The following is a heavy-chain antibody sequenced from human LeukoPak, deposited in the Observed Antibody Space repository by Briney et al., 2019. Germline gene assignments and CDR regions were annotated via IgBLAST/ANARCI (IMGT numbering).Heavy chain of an antibody. CDR2: IYYSGST. J-gene: IGHJ3*02. D-gene: IGHD3-3*01. V-gene: IGHV4-59*08. CDR3: ARAWVTIPNVPDAFDI. Sequence: KPSETLSLTCTVSGGSISSYYWSWIRQPPGKGLEWIGYIYYSGSTNYNPSLKSRVTISVDTSKNQFSLKLSSVTAADTAVYYCARAWVTIPNVPDAFDIWGQGTMVTVSS. CDR1: GGSISSYY.